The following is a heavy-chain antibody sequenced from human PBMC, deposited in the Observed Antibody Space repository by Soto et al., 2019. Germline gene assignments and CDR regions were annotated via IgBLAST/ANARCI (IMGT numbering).Heavy chain of an antibody. Sequence: QVQLVESGGGVVQPGRSLRLSCAASGFTFSSYAMHWVRQAPGKGLEWVAVISYDGSNKYYADSVKSRFTISRDNSKNTXXPPMNSLRAEDTAVYYCARDKRDLRFLEWSYYFDFWGQGTLVTVSS. V-gene: IGHV3-30-3*01. CDR1: GFTFSSYA. CDR2: ISYDGSNK. D-gene: IGHD3-3*01. J-gene: IGHJ4*02. CDR3: ARDKRDLRFLEWSYYFDF.